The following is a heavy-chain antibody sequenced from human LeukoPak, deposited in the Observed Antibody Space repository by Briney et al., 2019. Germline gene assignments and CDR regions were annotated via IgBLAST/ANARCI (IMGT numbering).Heavy chain of an antibody. V-gene: IGHV4-61*08. CDR2: IYYSGST. CDR1: GGSVSSGVYY. CDR3: ARDRNYYDCSGYYMGRAFDI. D-gene: IGHD3-22*01. Sequence: PSETLSLTCTVSGGSVSSGVYYWSWIRQPPGKGLEWIGYIYYSGSTNHNPSLKSRVTISVDTSKNQFSLKLGSVTAADTAVYYCARDRNYYDCSGYYMGRAFDIWGQGTMVTVSS. J-gene: IGHJ3*02.